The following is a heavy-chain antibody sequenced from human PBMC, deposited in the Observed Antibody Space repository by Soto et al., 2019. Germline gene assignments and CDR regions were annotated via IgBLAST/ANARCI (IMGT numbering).Heavy chain of an antibody. CDR3: AKDNGDGYNLDWYFDL. CDR2: ISWDGGST. V-gene: IGHV3-43*01. Sequence: GGSLRLSCAASGFTFDDYTMHWVRQAPGKGLEWVSLISWDGGSTYYADSVKGRFTISRDNSKNSLYLQMNSLRTEDTALYYCAKDNGDGYNLDWYFDLWGRGTLVTVSS. CDR1: GFTFDDYT. D-gene: IGHD5-12*01. J-gene: IGHJ2*01.